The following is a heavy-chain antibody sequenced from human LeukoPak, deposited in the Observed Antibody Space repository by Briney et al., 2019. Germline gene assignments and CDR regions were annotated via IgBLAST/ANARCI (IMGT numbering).Heavy chain of an antibody. CDR3: ARVYYSNSYDYWYFDL. CDR1: GGSIRSYY. Sequence: SETLSLTCTVSGGSIRSYYWSWIRQPPGKGLEWIGYIFYSGGANYNPSLKSRVTISVDTSKNQFSLKLTSVAAADTAVYYCARVYYSNSYDYWYFDLWGRGTLVTVSS. J-gene: IGHJ2*01. CDR2: IFYSGGA. V-gene: IGHV4-59*01. D-gene: IGHD6-13*01.